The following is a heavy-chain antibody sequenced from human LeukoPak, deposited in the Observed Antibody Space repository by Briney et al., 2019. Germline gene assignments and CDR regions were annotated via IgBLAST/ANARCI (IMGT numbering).Heavy chain of an antibody. J-gene: IGHJ4*02. V-gene: IGHV3-30-3*01. CDR3: ASIMLYSGSYEDY. CDR1: VFTFSSYA. D-gene: IGHD1-26*01. CDR2: ISYNGSNK. Sequence: GRSLRLSCAASVFTFSSYAMHWVRQAPGKGLEWVAVISYNGSNKYYADSVKGRFTISRDNSKNTLYLQMNSLRAEDTAVYYCASIMLYSGSYEDYWGQGTLVTVSS.